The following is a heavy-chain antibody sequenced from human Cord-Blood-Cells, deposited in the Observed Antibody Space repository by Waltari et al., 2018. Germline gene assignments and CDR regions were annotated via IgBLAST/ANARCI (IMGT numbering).Heavy chain of an antibody. D-gene: IGHD6-6*01. CDR2: IRYDGSNK. CDR1: GLTFSSYG. J-gene: IGHJ1*01. Sequence: QVQLVESGGGVVQPGGSLRRSCSASGLTFSSYGMPWARRAPGKGLEWVAFIRYDGSNKYYADSVKGRFTISRDNSKNTLYLQMNSLRAEDTAVYYCAKDRGYSSSSYFQHWGQGTLVTVSS. CDR3: AKDRGYSSSSYFQH. V-gene: IGHV3-30*02.